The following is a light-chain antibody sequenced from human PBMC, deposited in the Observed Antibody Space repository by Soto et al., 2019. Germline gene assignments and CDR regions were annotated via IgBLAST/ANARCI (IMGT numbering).Light chain of an antibody. CDR2: GAF. CDR3: QQPKTYPRT. CDR1: QDISGY. Sequence: DIQMTQSPSSVSASVGDRVTITCRTSQDISGYVLWFQQKPGKAPKLLISGAFALQSGVPSRFSGRRSGTVFTLTISSLQLGDFATHCCQQPKTYPRTFGPGTRVDI. V-gene: IGKV1-12*01. J-gene: IGKJ3*01.